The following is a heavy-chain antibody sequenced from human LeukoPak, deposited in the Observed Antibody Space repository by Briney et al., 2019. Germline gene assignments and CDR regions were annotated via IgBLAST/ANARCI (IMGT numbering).Heavy chain of an antibody. CDR2: IYYSGST. Sequence: SETLSLTCSVSGYSISSSYYWSWIRQPPGKGLEWIGYIYYSGSTNYNPSLKSRVTISVDTSKNQFSLKLSSVTAADTAVYYCARGAAFDPWGQGTLVTVSS. CDR3: ARGAAFDP. D-gene: IGHD6-13*01. J-gene: IGHJ5*02. V-gene: IGHV4-61*01. CDR1: GYSISSSYY.